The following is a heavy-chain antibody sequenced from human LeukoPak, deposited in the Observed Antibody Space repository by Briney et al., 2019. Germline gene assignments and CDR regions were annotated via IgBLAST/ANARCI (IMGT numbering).Heavy chain of an antibody. D-gene: IGHD3-10*01. CDR1: DGSISSYY. Sequence: SETLSLTCTVSDGSISSYYWSWIRQPPGKGLEWIGYIYYSGSTNYNPSLKSRVTISVDTSKNQFSLKLSSVTAADTAVYYCARGVYGSGSYYNRWFDPWGQGTLVTVSS. J-gene: IGHJ5*02. V-gene: IGHV4-59*01. CDR3: ARGVYGSGSYYNRWFDP. CDR2: IYYSGST.